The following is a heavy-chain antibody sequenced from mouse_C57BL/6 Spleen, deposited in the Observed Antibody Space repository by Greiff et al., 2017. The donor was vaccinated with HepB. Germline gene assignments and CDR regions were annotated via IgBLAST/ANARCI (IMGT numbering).Heavy chain of an antibody. CDR3: ASVYGSSYWYFDV. D-gene: IGHD1-1*01. Sequence: EVKLMESGGDLVKPGGSLKLSCAASGFTFSSYGMSWVRQTPDKRLEWVATISSGGSYTYYPDSVKGRFTISRDNAKNTLYLQMSSLKSEDTAMYYCASVYGSSYWYFDVWGTGTTVTVSS. V-gene: IGHV5-6*01. J-gene: IGHJ1*03. CDR2: ISSGGSYT. CDR1: GFTFSSYG.